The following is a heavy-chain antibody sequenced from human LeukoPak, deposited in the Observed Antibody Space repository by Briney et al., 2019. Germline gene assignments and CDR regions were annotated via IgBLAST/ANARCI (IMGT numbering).Heavy chain of an antibody. Sequence: PGWSLRLSCVASGFTVSDNCMSWVRQAPWKGLEWVSTVYSGGLTYYADPVKGRFTISRDNSKNTLYLQMSSLIAEDTAVYYCVRDRWPGMGDFWGQGTTVTVSS. CDR1: GFTVSDNC. V-gene: IGHV3-66*01. D-gene: IGHD3-10*01. CDR3: VRDRWPGMGDF. J-gene: IGHJ6*02. CDR2: VYSGGLT.